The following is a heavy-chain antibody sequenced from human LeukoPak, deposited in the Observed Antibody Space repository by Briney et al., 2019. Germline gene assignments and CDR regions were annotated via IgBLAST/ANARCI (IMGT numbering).Heavy chain of an antibody. V-gene: IGHV1-18*01. Sequence: GASVKVSCKASGYTFTSYGISWVRQAPGQGLEWMGWISAYNGNTNYAQKFQGRVTMTTDTSTTTVYMDLRRLRSDDTAVYYCARDAAHSGRYSGSFYWGQGTLVTVSS. CDR1: GYTFTSYG. J-gene: IGHJ4*02. CDR3: ARDAAHSGRYSGSFY. D-gene: IGHD2-15*01. CDR2: ISAYNGNT.